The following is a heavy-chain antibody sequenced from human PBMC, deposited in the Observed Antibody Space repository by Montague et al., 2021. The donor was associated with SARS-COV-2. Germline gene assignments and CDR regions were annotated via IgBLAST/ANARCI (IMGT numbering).Heavy chain of an antibody. CDR3: ARNAYNHYGLDV. J-gene: IGHJ6*02. Sequence: SETLSLTCTVSGGSLSTCYCSWIRHPQGTGLDWFWNIDDSGTTRYNPSPRSRATISLDLSTNQFSLNLNPVTVADTAAYYCARNAYNHYGLDVWGQGTTVTVSS. V-gene: IGHV4-59*08. CDR1: GGSLSTCY. CDR2: IDDSGTT.